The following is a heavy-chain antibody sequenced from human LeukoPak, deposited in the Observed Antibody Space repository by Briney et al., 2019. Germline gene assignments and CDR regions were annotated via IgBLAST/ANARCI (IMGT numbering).Heavy chain of an antibody. CDR1: GGSISSGSYY. CDR3: ARGDYYDSSGYLTPFDY. Sequence: SQTLSLTCTVSGGSISSGSYYWSWIRQPPEKGLEWIGYIYYSGSTNYNPSLKSRVTISVDTSKNQLSLKLSSVTAADTAVYYCARGDYYDSSGYLTPFDYWGQGTLVTVSS. D-gene: IGHD3-22*01. CDR2: IYYSGST. V-gene: IGHV4-61*01. J-gene: IGHJ4*02.